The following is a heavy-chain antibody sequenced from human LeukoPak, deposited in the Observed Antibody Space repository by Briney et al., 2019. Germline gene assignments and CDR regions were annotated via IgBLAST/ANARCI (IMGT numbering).Heavy chain of an antibody. D-gene: IGHD3-22*01. V-gene: IGHV3-23*01. CDR3: ARAGADYYYDSSGYRHYMDV. CDR1: GFTFSSYA. CDR2: ISGSGGST. Sequence: GGSLRLSCAASGFTFSSYAMSWVRQAPGKGLEWVSAISGSGGSTYYADSVKGRFTISRDNSKNTLYLQMNSLRAEDTAVYYCARAGADYYYDSSGYRHYMDVWGKGTTVTVSS. J-gene: IGHJ6*03.